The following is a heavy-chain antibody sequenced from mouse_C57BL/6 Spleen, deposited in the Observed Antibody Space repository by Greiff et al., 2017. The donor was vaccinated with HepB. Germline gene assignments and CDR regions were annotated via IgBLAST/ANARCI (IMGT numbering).Heavy chain of an antibody. CDR3: ARSYGSSLYFDY. D-gene: IGHD1-1*01. Sequence: EVHLVESGGGLVQPGGSLSLSCAASGFTLTDYYMSWVRQPPGKALEWLGFIRNKANGYTTEYSASVKGRFTISRDNSQSILYLQMNALRAEDSATYYCARSYGSSLYFDYWGQGTTLTVSS. CDR2: IRNKANGYTT. CDR1: GFTLTDYY. V-gene: IGHV7-3*01. J-gene: IGHJ2*01.